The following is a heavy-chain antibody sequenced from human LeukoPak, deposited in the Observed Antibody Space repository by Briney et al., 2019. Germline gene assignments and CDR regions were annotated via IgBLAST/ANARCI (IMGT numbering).Heavy chain of an antibody. Sequence: GGSLRLSCAASGFTFSSYAMSWVRQAPGKGLEWVSAISGSGGSTYYADSVKGRFTISRDNSKNTLYLQMNSLRAEDTAVYYCAKALRFGYYDSSGFDYWGQGTLVTVSS. CDR1: GFTFSSYA. D-gene: IGHD3-22*01. CDR2: ISGSGGST. J-gene: IGHJ4*02. V-gene: IGHV3-23*01. CDR3: AKALRFGYYDSSGFDY.